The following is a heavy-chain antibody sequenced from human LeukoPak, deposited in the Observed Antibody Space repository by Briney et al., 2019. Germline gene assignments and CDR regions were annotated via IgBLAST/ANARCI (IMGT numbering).Heavy chain of an antibody. CDR1: GGTFSSYA. CDR2: IIPIFGTA. Sequence: SVKVSCKASGGTFSSYAISWVRQAPGQGLEWMGGIIPIFGTANYAQKFQGRVTITTDESTSTAYMELSSLRSEDTAVYYCARVGFWSGDQDYWGQGTLVTVSS. D-gene: IGHD3-3*01. V-gene: IGHV1-69*05. J-gene: IGHJ4*02. CDR3: ARVGFWSGDQDY.